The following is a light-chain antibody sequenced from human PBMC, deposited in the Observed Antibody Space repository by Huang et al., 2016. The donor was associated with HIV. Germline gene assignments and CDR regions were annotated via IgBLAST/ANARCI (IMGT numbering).Light chain of an antibody. V-gene: IGKV3D-20*01. CDR3: QQYGNSPYT. CDR1: QRVSSSY. CDR2: DAS. Sequence: EIVLTQSPATLSLSPGERATLSCGASQRVSSSYLAWYQQKPGLAPRLLIYDASSRATGIPDRVSGSGSGTDFTLTISRLEPEDFAVYHCQQYGNSPYTFGQGTKLEIK. J-gene: IGKJ2*01.